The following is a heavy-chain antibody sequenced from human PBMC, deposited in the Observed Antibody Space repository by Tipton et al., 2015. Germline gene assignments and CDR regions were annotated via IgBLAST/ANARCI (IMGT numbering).Heavy chain of an antibody. D-gene: IGHD3-16*01. Sequence: SLRLSCAASGFTFSNYWMHWVSQAPGKGLVWVSRINSDGSTTNYADSVKGRFTISRDNAKNTVFLQMNSLRPEDTAVYYCVRSPYHFIPKADIKAGYFDYWGQGALVTVSS. CDR2: INSDGSTT. CDR1: GFTFSNYW. J-gene: IGHJ4*02. V-gene: IGHV3-74*01. CDR3: VRSPYHFIPKADIKAGYFDY.